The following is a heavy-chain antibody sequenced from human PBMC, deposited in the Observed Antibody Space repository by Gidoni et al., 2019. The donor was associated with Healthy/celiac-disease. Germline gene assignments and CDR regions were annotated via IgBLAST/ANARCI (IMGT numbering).Heavy chain of an antibody. CDR2: ISYDGRNK. D-gene: IGHD5-12*01. Sequence: QVQLVESGGGVVQHGRSLRLSCAASGFTFSNYGMHWVRQAPGKGLEWVALISYDGRNKYYADSVKGRFTISRDKSKNTLYLQMNSLRAEDTAVYYCARDPEDIMATINDDYWGQGTLVTVSS. CDR1: GFTFSNYG. J-gene: IGHJ4*02. V-gene: IGHV3-30*19. CDR3: ARDPEDIMATINDDY.